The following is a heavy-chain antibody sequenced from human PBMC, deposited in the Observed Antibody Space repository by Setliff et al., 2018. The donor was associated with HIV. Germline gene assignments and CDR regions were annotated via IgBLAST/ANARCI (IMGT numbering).Heavy chain of an antibody. CDR2: IYYSGST. J-gene: IGHJ4*02. CDR3: ASLPRQLFKGAAAYFDY. V-gene: IGHV4-59*11. CDR1: GGSISSHY. Sequence: PSATLSLTCTVSGGSISSHYWSWIRQPQGKVLEWIGYIYYSGSTNYNPSLKSRVTISVDTSKNQFSLRLCSVTAADTAVYYCASLPRQLFKGAAAYFDYWGQGTLVTVSS. D-gene: IGHD2-21*02.